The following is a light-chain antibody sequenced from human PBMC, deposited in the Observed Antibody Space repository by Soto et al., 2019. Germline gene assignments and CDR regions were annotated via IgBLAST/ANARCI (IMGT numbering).Light chain of an antibody. CDR3: QSYDSTDIV. J-gene: IGLJ3*02. CDR1: SGSIASKY. CDR2: EHN. Sequence: NFMLTQPHSVSESPGKTATISCTRSSGSIASKYVQWYQQRPGSAPTTVIFEHNQRPSGVPDRFSGSIDTSSNSASLTISGLRTEDEADYYCQSYDSTDIVFGGGTKVTVL. V-gene: IGLV6-57*04.